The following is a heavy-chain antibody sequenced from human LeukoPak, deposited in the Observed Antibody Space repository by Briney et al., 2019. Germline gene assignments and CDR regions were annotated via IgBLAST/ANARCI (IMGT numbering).Heavy chain of an antibody. V-gene: IGHV4-39*07. CDR3: ARDYGSGSPLSYYYYMDV. CDR2: IYYSGST. J-gene: IGHJ6*03. Sequence: PETLSLTCTVSGGSISSSSYYWGWIRQPPGKGLEWIGSIYYSGSTHYNPSLKSRVTISVDTSKNQFSLKLSSVTAADTAVYYCARDYGSGSPLSYYYYMDVWGKGTTVTVSS. D-gene: IGHD3-10*01. CDR1: GGSISSSSYY.